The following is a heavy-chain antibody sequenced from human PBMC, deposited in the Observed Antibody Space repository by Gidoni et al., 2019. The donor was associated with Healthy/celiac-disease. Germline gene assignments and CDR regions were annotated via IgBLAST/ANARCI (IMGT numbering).Heavy chain of an antibody. CDR2: IYYSGST. CDR1: GGSISSSSYY. Sequence: QLQLQESGPGLVKPSETLSLTCTVSGGSISSSSYYWGWIRQPPGKGLEWIGSIYYSGSTYYNPSLKSRVTISVDTSKNQFSLKLSSVTAADTAVYYCARVNYSGSYYYWGQGTLVTVSS. V-gene: IGHV4-39*07. J-gene: IGHJ4*02. D-gene: IGHD1-26*01. CDR3: ARVNYSGSYYY.